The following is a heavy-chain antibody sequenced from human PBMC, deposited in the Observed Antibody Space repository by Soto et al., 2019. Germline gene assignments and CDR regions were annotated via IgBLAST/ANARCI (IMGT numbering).Heavy chain of an antibody. V-gene: IGHV4-59*13. CDR1: GGSISGYY. Sequence: SETLSLTCTVSGGSISGYYWIWIRQPPGKGLEWIGNIYYTGTTNYNPSLKSRVTTSVDTSKNQFSLKLSSVTAADTAVYYCARVRIAARREGWFDPWGQGTLVTVSS. CDR3: ARVRIAARREGWFDP. CDR2: IYYTGTT. J-gene: IGHJ5*02. D-gene: IGHD6-6*01.